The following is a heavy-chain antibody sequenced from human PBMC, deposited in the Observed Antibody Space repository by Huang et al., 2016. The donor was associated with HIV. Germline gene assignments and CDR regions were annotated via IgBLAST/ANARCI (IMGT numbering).Heavy chain of an antibody. CDR1: GFTLSDYA. CDR2: ISYDGNDK. J-gene: IGHJ3*02. V-gene: IGHV3-30-3*01. Sequence: QVQLVESGGGVVQPGRSLRLSCAASGFTLSDYAIHWVRQAPGKGVEWVALISYDGNDKCYSESVGGRFTISRDNFNNTLYLQMNSLRHEDTALYYCARFGKRLPMLRGEDVIGDIWGQGTMVIVSS. D-gene: IGHD3-10*01. CDR3: ARFGKRLPMLRGEDVIGDI.